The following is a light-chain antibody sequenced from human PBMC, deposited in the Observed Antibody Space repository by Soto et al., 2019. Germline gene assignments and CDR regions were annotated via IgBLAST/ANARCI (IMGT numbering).Light chain of an antibody. CDR3: QQSGSSLWT. J-gene: IGKJ1*01. CDR2: DTS. CDR1: QSIGSDS. Sequence: EIVLTQSPGTLSLSPGQRATLSCRASQSIGSDSLAWYQQKPGQAPRLLIYDTSTRATGIPDRFGGSGSGTAFTLTISRLEPEAFAVYSCQQSGSSLWTFGQWTKVEIK. V-gene: IGKV3-20*01.